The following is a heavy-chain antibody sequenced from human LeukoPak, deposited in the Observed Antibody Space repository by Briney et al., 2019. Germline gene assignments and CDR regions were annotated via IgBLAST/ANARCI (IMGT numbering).Heavy chain of an antibody. J-gene: IGHJ4*02. V-gene: IGHV3-23*01. D-gene: IGHD6-19*01. CDR1: GFTFSSYA. CDR3: AKDPLGGSGWCEDY. Sequence: GGSLRLSCAASGFTFSSYAMSWVRQAPGKGLEWVSAISGSGGSTYYADSVKGRFTISRDNSKNTLYLQMNSLRAEDTAVYYCAKDPLGGSGWCEDYWGQGTLVTVSS. CDR2: ISGSGGST.